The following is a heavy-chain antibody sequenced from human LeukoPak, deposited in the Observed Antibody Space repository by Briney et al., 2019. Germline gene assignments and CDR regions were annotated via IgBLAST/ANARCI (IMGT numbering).Heavy chain of an antibody. D-gene: IGHD6-13*01. V-gene: IGHV6-1*01. CDR1: GDSVSSNSAA. J-gene: IGHJ3*02. CDR2: TYYRSKWYN. CDR3: ARGGIAAAGIYGDAFDI. Sequence: SQTLSLTCAISGDSVSSNSAAWNWIRQSPSRGLEWPGRTYYRSKWYNDYAVSVKSRITINPDTSKNQFSLQLNSVTPEDTAVYYCARGGIAAAGIYGDAFDIWGQGTMVTVSS.